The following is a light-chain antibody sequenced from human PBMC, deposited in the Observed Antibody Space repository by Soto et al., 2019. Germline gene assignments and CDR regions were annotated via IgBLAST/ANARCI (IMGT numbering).Light chain of an antibody. V-gene: IGLV1-47*01. CDR2: RND. CDR1: SSNIGSNY. CDR3: AAWDDSLRGWV. Sequence: QSVLSQSPSASGTPGQRVTISCSGSSSNIGSNYVFWYQQLPGTAPKVLIYRNDQRPSGVPDRFSGSKSGSSASLAISGLRSEDEADYYCAAWDDSLRGWVFGGGTKLTVL. J-gene: IGLJ3*02.